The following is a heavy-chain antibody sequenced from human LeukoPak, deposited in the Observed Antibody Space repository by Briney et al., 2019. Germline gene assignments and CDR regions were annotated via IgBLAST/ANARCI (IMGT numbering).Heavy chain of an antibody. Sequence: PSETLSLTRTVSGGSISSYYWSWIRQPPGKGLEWIGYIYYSGSTNYNPSLKSRVTISVDTSKNQFSLKLSPVTAADTAVYYCARQAFSNGWSYFDYWGQGTLVTISA. V-gene: IGHV4-59*08. D-gene: IGHD6-19*01. CDR3: ARQAFSNGWSYFDY. CDR2: IYYSGST. J-gene: IGHJ4*02. CDR1: GGSISSYY.